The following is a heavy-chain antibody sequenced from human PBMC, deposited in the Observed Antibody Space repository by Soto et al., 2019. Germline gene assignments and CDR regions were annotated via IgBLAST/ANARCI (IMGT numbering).Heavy chain of an antibody. J-gene: IGHJ4*02. CDR1: GGSFSGYY. V-gene: IGHV4-34*01. Sequence: QVQLQQWGAGLLKPSETLSLTCAVYGGSFSGYYWSWIRQPPGTGLESIGEIHHSGSNNYNPSLKNRVTISLDTYNNQFSVKLTSVTAADTAVYYRARDKITGLFDYWGQGTLVTVSS. CDR2: IHHSGSN. CDR3: ARDKITGLFDY. D-gene: IGHD2-8*02.